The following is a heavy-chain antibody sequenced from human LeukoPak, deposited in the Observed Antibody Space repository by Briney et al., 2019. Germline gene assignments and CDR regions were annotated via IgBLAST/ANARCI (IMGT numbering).Heavy chain of an antibody. D-gene: IGHD6-19*01. V-gene: IGHV3-30*04. CDR2: ISYDGSNK. Sequence: GRSLRLSCAASGFTFSSYAMHWVRQAPGKGLEWVAVISYDGSNKYYADSVKGRFTISRDNSKNTLYLQMNSLRAEDTAVYYCERDRTVAGTTYFQHWGQGTLVTVSS. CDR3: ERDRTVAGTTYFQH. CDR1: GFTFSSYA. J-gene: IGHJ1*01.